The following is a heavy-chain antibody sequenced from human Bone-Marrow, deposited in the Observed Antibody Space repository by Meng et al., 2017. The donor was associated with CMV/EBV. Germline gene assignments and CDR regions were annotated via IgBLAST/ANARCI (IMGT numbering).Heavy chain of an antibody. V-gene: IGHV1-18*01. J-gene: IGHJ4*02. CDR1: VGPFSSYA. CDR2: MNPNSGNT. Sequence: ASVKVSCKASVGPFSSYAISWVRQAPGQGLEGMGWMNPNSGNTGYAQKLQGSVTMTTDTSTSTAYMELRSLRSDDTAVYYCAREIREGAINYWGQGTPVTVSS. CDR3: AREIREGAINY. D-gene: IGHD1-26*01.